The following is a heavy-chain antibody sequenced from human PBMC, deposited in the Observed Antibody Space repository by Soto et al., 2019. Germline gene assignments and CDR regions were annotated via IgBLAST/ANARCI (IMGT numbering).Heavy chain of an antibody. CDR2: INPNNGAT. CDR1: RYIFTAYF. Sequence: QVQLVQSGAEVKKPGASVKVSCKAPRYIFTAYFMHWVRQAPGQGLEWMGWINPNNGATHYGLSFQGRVTITRDTSISKADMELSSLRSDDTAVYYCASHDPGARFDPWGQGTLVIVSS. V-gene: IGHV1-2*02. J-gene: IGHJ5*02. D-gene: IGHD1-1*01. CDR3: ASHDPGARFDP.